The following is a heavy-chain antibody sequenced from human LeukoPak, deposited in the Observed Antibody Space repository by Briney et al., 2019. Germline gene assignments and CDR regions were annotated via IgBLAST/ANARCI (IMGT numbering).Heavy chain of an antibody. Sequence: PGGSLRLSCAASGFTFSSYNMNWVRQAPGKGLEWVSVIYSGGSTYYADSVKGRFTISRDNSKNTLYLQMNSLRAEDTAVYYCASRLQPTKSLAVDYWGQGTLVTVSS. CDR3: ASRLQPTKSLAVDY. CDR1: GFTFSSYN. V-gene: IGHV3-66*01. D-gene: IGHD5-24*01. CDR2: IYSGGST. J-gene: IGHJ4*02.